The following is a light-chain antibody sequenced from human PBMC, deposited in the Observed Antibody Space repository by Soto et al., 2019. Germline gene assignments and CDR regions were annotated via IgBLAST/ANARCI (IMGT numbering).Light chain of an antibody. J-gene: IGLJ1*01. V-gene: IGLV2-14*03. CDR3: TSYTSSITYV. CDR1: RSDVGGYNY. Sequence: QSVLTQPASVSGSPGQSITISCTGTRSDVGGYNYVSWYQQHPGKAPKVVIYEVTYRPAGVSNRFSGSKSGNTAYLTISGLQAEDEADYYCTSYTSSITYVFGTGTKSPS. CDR2: EVT.